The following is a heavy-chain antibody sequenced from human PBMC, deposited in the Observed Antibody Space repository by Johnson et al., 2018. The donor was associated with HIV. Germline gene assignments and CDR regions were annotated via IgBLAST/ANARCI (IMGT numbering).Heavy chain of an antibody. Sequence: QVQLVESGGGLVQPGGSLRLSCAASGFTFSSYAMHWVRQAPGKGLEWVSDINWNGGSTGYADSVKGRFTISRDVSKNILYLQLHSLRTEDTAYYYCARDRPGIYDAVDLWGQGTKVTISS. D-gene: IGHD1-26*01. V-gene: IGHV3-NL1*01. CDR1: GFTFSSYA. CDR2: INWNGGST. J-gene: IGHJ3*01. CDR3: ARDRPGIYDAVDL.